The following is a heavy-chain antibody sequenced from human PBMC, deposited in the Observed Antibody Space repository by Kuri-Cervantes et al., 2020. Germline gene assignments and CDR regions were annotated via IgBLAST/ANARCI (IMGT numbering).Heavy chain of an antibody. CDR1: GGSFSGYY. J-gene: IGHJ4*02. D-gene: IGHD3-22*01. V-gene: IGHV4-34*01. CDR3: ARGGYYYDSSGAPIKY. CDR2: INHSGST. Sequence: GSLRLSCAVYGGSFSGYYWSWIRQPPGKGLEWIGEINHSGSTNYNPSLKSRVTISVDTSKNQFSLRLSSVTAADTAVYYCARGGYYYDSSGAPIKYRGQGTLVTVSS.